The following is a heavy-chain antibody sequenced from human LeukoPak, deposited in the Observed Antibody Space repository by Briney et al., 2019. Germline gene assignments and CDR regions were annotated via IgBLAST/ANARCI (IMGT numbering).Heavy chain of an antibody. CDR3: AAGWDYCSSTSCYPPADYYGMDV. CDR1: GLTFISYG. V-gene: IGHV3-33*01. Sequence: GGSWRLSFAASGLTFISYGMHWFRQAPGKGLEGLAVIGYDGSIKYYADSVKGRFTISRDNSKNTLYLQMNSLRAEDTAVYYCAAGWDYCSSTSCYPPADYYGMDVWGQGTTVTVSS. D-gene: IGHD2-2*01. J-gene: IGHJ6*02. CDR2: IGYDGSIK.